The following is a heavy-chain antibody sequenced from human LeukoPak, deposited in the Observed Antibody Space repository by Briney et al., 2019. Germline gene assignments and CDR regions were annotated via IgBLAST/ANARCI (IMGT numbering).Heavy chain of an antibody. CDR2: TSFGGGYT. Sequence: PGGSLRLSCVGYGFTFSNYAMTWVRQAPGKGLEWVSSTSFGGGYTFYADSVKGHFTISRDNSRSTLYLQMNNLRAEDTALYYCAKRIDTRGSTHYHDYWGQGTLVTVSS. CDR3: AKRIDTRGSTHYHDY. J-gene: IGHJ4*02. V-gene: IGHV3-23*01. D-gene: IGHD3-22*01. CDR1: GFTFSNYA.